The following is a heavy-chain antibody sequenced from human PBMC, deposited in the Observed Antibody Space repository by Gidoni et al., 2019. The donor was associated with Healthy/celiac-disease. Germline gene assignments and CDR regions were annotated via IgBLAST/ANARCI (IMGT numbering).Heavy chain of an antibody. CDR1: GGSFSGYY. D-gene: IGHD2-8*01. Sequence: QVQLQQWGAVLLKPSETLSLTCSVYGGSFSGYYWICPRQPPGKGPEWIGEINPSGSTNYKPSLKSRVTISVDTSKNQFSLKLSSVTAADTAVYYCARTRLYCTNGVCYLSPPTVFDYWGQGTLVTVSS. CDR3: ARTRLYCTNGVCYLSPPTVFDY. V-gene: IGHV4-34*01. J-gene: IGHJ4*02. CDR2: INPSGST.